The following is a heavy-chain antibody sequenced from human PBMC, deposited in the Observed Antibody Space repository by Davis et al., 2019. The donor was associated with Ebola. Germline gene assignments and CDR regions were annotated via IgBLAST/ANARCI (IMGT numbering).Heavy chain of an antibody. Sequence: GESLKISCAASGFTFSSYWMSWVRQAPGKGLEWVANIKQDGSEKYYVDSVKGRFTISRDNAKNSLYLQMNSLRAEDTAVYYCARDRGFFWFDPWGQGTLVTVSS. J-gene: IGHJ5*02. CDR3: ARDRGFFWFDP. CDR1: GFTFSSYW. CDR2: IKQDGSEK. V-gene: IGHV3-7*01. D-gene: IGHD1-26*01.